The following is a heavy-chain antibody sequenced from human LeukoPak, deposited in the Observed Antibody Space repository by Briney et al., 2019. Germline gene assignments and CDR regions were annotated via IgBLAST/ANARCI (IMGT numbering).Heavy chain of an antibody. Sequence: ASVKVSCKASGYTFTGYYMHWVRQAPGQGLEWMGWINPNSGGTNYAQKFQGRVTMTRDTSISTAYMKLSRLRSDDTAVYYCARENDGDYVDYFDYWGQGTLVTVSS. D-gene: IGHD4-17*01. CDR3: ARENDGDYVDYFDY. J-gene: IGHJ4*02. CDR1: GYTFTGYY. CDR2: INPNSGGT. V-gene: IGHV1-2*02.